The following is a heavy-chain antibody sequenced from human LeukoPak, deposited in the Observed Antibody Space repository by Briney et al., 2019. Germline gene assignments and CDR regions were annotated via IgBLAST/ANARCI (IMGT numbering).Heavy chain of an antibody. CDR1: GGSISSYY. V-gene: IGHV3-11*01. CDR3: ARAVRYNWNYFDY. D-gene: IGHD1-20*01. J-gene: IGHJ4*02. Sequence: LSLTCTVSGGSISSYYWSWIRQSPGKGLEWVSYISSSGSTIYYADSVKGRFTISRDNAKNSLYLQMNSLRAEDTAVYYCARAVRYNWNYFDYWGQGTLVTVSS. CDR2: ISSSGSTI.